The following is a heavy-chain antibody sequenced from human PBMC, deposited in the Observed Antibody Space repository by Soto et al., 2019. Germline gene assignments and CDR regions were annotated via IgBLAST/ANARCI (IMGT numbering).Heavy chain of an antibody. J-gene: IGHJ4*02. D-gene: IGHD3-22*01. CDR2: IYYSGST. Sequence: SETLSLTCTVSGGSISSGDYYWSWIRQPPGKGLEWIGYIYYSGSTYYNPSLKSRVTISVDTSKKQFSLKLSSVTAADTAVYYCARADSSGHFVDYWGQGTPVPVYS. V-gene: IGHV4-30-4*01. CDR1: GGSISSGDYY. CDR3: ARADSSGHFVDY.